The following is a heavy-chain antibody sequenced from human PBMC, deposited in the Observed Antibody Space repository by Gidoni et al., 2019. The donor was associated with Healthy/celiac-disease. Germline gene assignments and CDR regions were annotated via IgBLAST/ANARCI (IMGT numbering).Heavy chain of an antibody. CDR2: INHSGST. CDR3: ARGFMTTVTTDWFDP. D-gene: IGHD4-4*01. Sequence: QVQLQPWGAGLLKPSETLSLTCAVYGGSSSGYYWSWIRQPPGKGLEWIGEINHSGSTNYNPSLKSRVTISVDTSKNQFSLKLSSVTAADTAVYYCARGFMTTVTTDWFDPWGQGTLVTVSS. V-gene: IGHV4-34*01. J-gene: IGHJ5*02. CDR1: GGSSSGYY.